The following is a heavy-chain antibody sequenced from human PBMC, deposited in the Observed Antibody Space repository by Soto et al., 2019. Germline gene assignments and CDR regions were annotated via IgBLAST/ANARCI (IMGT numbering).Heavy chain of an antibody. CDR3: ARGELLWFGESTYGMDX. CDR1: GGSFSGYY. Sequence: SETLSLTCAVYGGSFSGYYWSWIRQPPGKGLEWIGEINHSGSTNYNPSLKSRVTISVDTSKNQFSLKLSSVTAADTAVYYCARGELLWFGESTYGMDXWGQGTTVTVS. CDR2: INHSGST. J-gene: IGHJ6*02. D-gene: IGHD3-10*01. V-gene: IGHV4-34*01.